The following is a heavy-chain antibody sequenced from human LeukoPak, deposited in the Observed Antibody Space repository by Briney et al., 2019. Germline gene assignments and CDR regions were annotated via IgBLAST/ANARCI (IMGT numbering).Heavy chain of an antibody. Sequence: PGGSLRLSCAASGFTFSSYSMNWVRQAPGKGLEWVSSISSSSSYIYYADSVKGRFTISRDNAKNSLYLQMNSLRAEDTAVYYCARDRYYDFWGGYYRENYFDCWGQGTLVTVSS. J-gene: IGHJ4*02. CDR3: ARDRYYDFWGGYYRENYFDC. CDR1: GFTFSSYS. V-gene: IGHV3-21*01. D-gene: IGHD3-3*01. CDR2: ISSSSSYI.